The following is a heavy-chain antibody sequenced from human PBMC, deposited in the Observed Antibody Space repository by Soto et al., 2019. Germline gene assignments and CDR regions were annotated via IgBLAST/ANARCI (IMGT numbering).Heavy chain of an antibody. D-gene: IGHD2-21*02. CDR2: IPQDGVDG. CDR3: ARDHLILPAHDFFYGSDV. J-gene: IGHJ6*02. CDR1: GFIFSMYS. V-gene: IGHV3-7*03. Sequence: GGSLRLSCAASGFIFSMYSMSWVRQTPGKGLEWVAKIPQDGVDGHYADAVKGRFTISRDNGKNSLYLQMNNLRAEDTAVYYCARDHLILPAHDFFYGSDVWGRGATVTVSS.